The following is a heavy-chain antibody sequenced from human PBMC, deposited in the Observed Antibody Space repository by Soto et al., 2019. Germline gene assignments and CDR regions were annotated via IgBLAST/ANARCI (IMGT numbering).Heavy chain of an antibody. CDR3: ARSHYIFYGMDV. D-gene: IGHD3-16*01. CDR1: GGSISSGDYY. V-gene: IGHV4-39*01. Sequence: SETLSLTCTVSGGSISSGDYYWGWIRQPPGKGLEWIANIYYSGSTYYSPSLKSRVTISVDTSKNQFSLKLNSVTATDTAVYYCARSHYIFYGMDVWGQGTTVTVSS. CDR2: IYYSGST. J-gene: IGHJ6*02.